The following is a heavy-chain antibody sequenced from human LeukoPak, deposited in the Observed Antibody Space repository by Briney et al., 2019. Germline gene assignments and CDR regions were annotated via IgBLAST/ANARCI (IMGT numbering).Heavy chain of an antibody. Sequence: PGGSLRLSCAASGLTFSRYWMHWVRQPLGKGLVWVSRINSAGSSTSYADSVRGRFTISRDNAKNMLYLQMNSLRAEDTAVYYCATVSGSYDFDSWGQGTLVAVSS. D-gene: IGHD1-26*01. J-gene: IGHJ4*02. CDR2: INSAGSST. CDR3: ATVSGSYDFDS. V-gene: IGHV3-74*01. CDR1: GLTFSRYW.